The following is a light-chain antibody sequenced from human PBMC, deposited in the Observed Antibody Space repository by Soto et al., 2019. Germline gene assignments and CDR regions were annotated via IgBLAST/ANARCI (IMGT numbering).Light chain of an antibody. CDR2: DAS. V-gene: IGKV3-11*01. J-gene: IGKJ4*01. CDR3: QQRSNWPPLT. CDR1: QSVSSH. Sequence: EIVLTQSPATQSLSPGERASLSCMASQSVSSHLAWYQQKPGQGPRLLIYDASNRATGIPARFSGSGSGTDFTLTISSLEPEDSAVYYCQQRSNWPPLTFGGGTKVEIK.